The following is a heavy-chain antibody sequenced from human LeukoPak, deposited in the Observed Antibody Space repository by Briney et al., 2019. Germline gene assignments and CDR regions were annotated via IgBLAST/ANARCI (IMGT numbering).Heavy chain of an antibody. V-gene: IGHV3-21*01. CDR2: ISSSNSYI. CDR1: GFTFSSYG. CDR3: ATGNGGLFDY. J-gene: IGHJ4*02. Sequence: GRSLRLSCAASGFTFSSYGMHWVRQAPGKGLEWVSSISSSNSYIYYADSVKGRFTISRDNTKNSLYLQMNSLRAEDTAVYYCATGNGGLFDYWGQGTLVTVSS. D-gene: IGHD2-8*01.